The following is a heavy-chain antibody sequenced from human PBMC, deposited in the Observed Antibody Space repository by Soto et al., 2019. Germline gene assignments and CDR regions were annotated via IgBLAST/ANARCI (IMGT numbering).Heavy chain of an antibody. CDR1: GGSISSYY. CDR2: IYYSGST. Sequence: SETLSLTCTVSGGSISSYYWSWIRQPPGKGLEWIGYIYYSGSTNYNPSLKSRVTISVDTSKNQFSLKLSSVTAADTAVYYCARTGEVAFDIWGQGTMVTVSS. V-gene: IGHV4-59*08. D-gene: IGHD3-16*01. CDR3: ARTGEVAFDI. J-gene: IGHJ3*02.